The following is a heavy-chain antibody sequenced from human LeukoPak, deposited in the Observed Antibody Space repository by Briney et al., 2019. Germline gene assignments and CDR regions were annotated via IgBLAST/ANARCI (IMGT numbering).Heavy chain of an antibody. V-gene: IGHV6-1*01. CDR2: TYYRSKWYN. D-gene: IGHD3-10*01. J-gene: IGHJ5*02. Sequence: SQTLSLTCAISGDSVSSNSAAWNWIRQSPSRGLEWLGRTYYRSKWYNDYAVSVKSRITINPDTSKNQFSLQLNSVTPEDTAVHYCARERFGYGSGSYYLNWFDPWGQGTLVTVSS. CDR3: ARERFGYGSGSYYLNWFDP. CDR1: GDSVSSNSAA.